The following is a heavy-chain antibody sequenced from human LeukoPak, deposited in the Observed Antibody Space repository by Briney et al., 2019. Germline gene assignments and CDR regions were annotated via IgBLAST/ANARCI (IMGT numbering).Heavy chain of an antibody. CDR2: IYTSGST. D-gene: IGHD3-9*01. CDR1: GGSISSYY. CDR3: AREKLLTGYYKRDWFDP. J-gene: IGHJ5*02. Sequence: SETLSLTCTVAGGSISSYYWSWIRQPAGKGREWIGRIYTSGSTNYNPSLECRVTMSVDTSKNQFSLKLSSVTAADTAVYYCAREKLLTGYYKRDWFDPWGQGTLVTVSS. V-gene: IGHV4-4*07.